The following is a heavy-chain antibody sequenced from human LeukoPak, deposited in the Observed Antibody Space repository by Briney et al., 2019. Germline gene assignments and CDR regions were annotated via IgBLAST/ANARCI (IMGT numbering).Heavy chain of an antibody. V-gene: IGHV3-66*01. CDR1: GFIVSSNY. J-gene: IGHJ4*02. CDR3: ARDREDIAAAGNDY. Sequence: GGSLRLSCAGSGFIVSSNYMSWVRQAAGKGLEWVSVIYGSSRTYYADSVKGRFTISRDNSKNTVYLQMDSLRAEDTAVYYCARDREDIAAAGNDYWGQGTLVTVSS. D-gene: IGHD6-13*01. CDR2: IYGSSRT.